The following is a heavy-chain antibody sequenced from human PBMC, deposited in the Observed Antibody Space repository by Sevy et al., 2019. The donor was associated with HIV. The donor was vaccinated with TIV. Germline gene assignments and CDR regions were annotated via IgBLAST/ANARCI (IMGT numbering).Heavy chain of an antibody. CDR2: IFNDGKTK. V-gene: IGHV3-33*01. CDR1: GFIFSRYG. Sequence: GESLKISCKASGFIFSRYGVHWVRQAPGKGLEWVAYIFNDGKTKYYGDSVKGRFTISRDDSKNTLYLQMDSLRAEDTAVYYCARESGSDWYLDYWGQGTLVTVSS. D-gene: IGHD2-21*02. CDR3: ARESGSDWYLDY. J-gene: IGHJ4*02.